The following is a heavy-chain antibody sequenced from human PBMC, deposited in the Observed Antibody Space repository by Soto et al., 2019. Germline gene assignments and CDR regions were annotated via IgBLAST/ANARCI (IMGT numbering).Heavy chain of an antibody. CDR1: GVTVRSYA. V-gene: IGHV3-23*01. D-gene: IGHD1-26*01. CDR2: ISGSGDRA. CDR3: TTGYGASYSPFDS. Sequence: GGSLRLSCAASGVTVRSYAMNWVRQAPGKGPEWVLGISGSGDRAYHANSVKGRFTISRDNSKNTLYLQVNSLRAEDTAVYYCTTGYGASYSPFDSWGQGTQVTVSS. J-gene: IGHJ4*02.